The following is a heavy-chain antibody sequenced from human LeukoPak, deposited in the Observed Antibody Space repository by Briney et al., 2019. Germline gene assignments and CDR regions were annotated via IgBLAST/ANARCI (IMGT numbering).Heavy chain of an antibody. CDR2: IYYSGST. CDR3: ARQPNTIFGAVMYYYYGMDV. Sequence: PSETLSLTCTVSGGSISSSSYYWGWIRQPPGKGLEWIGSIYYSGSTYYNPSLKSRVTISVDTSKNQFSLKLSSVTAADTAVYYCARQPNTIFGAVMYYYYGMDVWGQGTTVTVSS. CDR1: GGSISSSSYY. J-gene: IGHJ6*02. D-gene: IGHD3-3*01. V-gene: IGHV4-39*01.